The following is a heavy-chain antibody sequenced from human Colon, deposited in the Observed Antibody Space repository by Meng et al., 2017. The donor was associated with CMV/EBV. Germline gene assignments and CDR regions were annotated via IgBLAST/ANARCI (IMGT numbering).Heavy chain of an antibody. D-gene: IGHD2-8*01. CDR3: ARIFCTTTDCYYDY. CDR1: GFTFSSYE. CDR2: ISSSGSTI. V-gene: IGHV3-48*03. Sequence: GESLKISCAASGFTFSSYEMNWVRQAPGKGLEWVSYISSSGSTIYYADSVKGRFTISRDNAKSSLFLQMASLRAEDTAVYYCARIFCTTTDCYYDYWGRGTLVTVSS. J-gene: IGHJ4*02.